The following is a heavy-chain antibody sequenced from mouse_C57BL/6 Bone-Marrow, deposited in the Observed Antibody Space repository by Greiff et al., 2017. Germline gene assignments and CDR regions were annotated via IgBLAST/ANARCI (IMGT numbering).Heavy chain of an antibody. CDR2: IWSDGST. Sequence: QVQLQQSGPGLVAPSQSLSITCTVSGFSLTSYGVHWVRQPPGKGLEWLVVIWSDGSTTYNSALKSRLSISKDNSKSQVFLKMNSLQTDDTAMYYCARHAYYSNYEGFAYWGQGTLVTVSA. D-gene: IGHD2-5*01. CDR3: ARHAYYSNYEGFAY. V-gene: IGHV2-6-1*01. CDR1: GFSLTSYG. J-gene: IGHJ3*01.